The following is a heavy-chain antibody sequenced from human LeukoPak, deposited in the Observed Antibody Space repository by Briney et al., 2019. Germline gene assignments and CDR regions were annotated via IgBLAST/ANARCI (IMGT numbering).Heavy chain of an antibody. V-gene: IGHV3-30*04. CDR2: ISYDGSNK. J-gene: IGHJ4*02. D-gene: IGHD3-10*01. Sequence: GGSLRLSCAASGFTFSSYAMQWVRQAPGKGLEWVAVISYDGSNKYYADSVKGRFTISRDNSKNTLYLQMNSLRAEDTAVYYCARAQGSGAEAFDYWGQGTLVTVS. CDR3: ARAQGSGAEAFDY. CDR1: GFTFSSYA.